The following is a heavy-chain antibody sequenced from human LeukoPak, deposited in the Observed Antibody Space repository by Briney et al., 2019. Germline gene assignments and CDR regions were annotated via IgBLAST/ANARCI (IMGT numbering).Heavy chain of an antibody. CDR3: ARESGGSSVAFDY. V-gene: IGHV3-66*02. D-gene: IGHD6-6*01. CDR1: GFTLSSNY. CDR2: IYSGGST. J-gene: IGHJ4*02. Sequence: GGSLRLSCAASGFTLSSNYMSWVRQAPGKGLEWVSVIYSGGSTYYADSVKGRFTISRDNSTNTLYLQMNSLRAEDTAVYYCARESGGSSVAFDYWGQGTLVTVSS.